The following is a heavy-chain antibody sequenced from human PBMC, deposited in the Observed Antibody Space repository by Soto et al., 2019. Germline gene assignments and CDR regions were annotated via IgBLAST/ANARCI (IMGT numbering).Heavy chain of an antibody. V-gene: IGHV3-74*01. D-gene: IGHD4-17*01. CDR1: GFTFSSYW. Sequence: GGSLRLSCAASGFTFSSYWMHWVRQAPGKGLVWVSRINSDGSSTTYADSVKGRFTISRDNAKNTLYLQMNSLRAEDTAVYYCAKDGGFDYGFWYFDIWGRGNLVTVSS. CDR2: INSDGSST. CDR3: AKDGGFDYGFWYFDI. J-gene: IGHJ2*01.